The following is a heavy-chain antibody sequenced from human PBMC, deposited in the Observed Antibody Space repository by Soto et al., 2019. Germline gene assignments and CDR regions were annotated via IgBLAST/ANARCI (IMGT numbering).Heavy chain of an antibody. J-gene: IGHJ4*02. CDR3: AHRVLRTVFGLVTTTAIYFDF. CDR1: GFSLTTSGVG. D-gene: IGHD3-3*01. V-gene: IGHV2-5*02. Sequence: QITLNESGPTQVKPRQTLTLTCTFSGFSLTTSGVGVGWIRQSPGKAPEWLALIYWDDDKRYSPSLKSRLTITKDTAKNHGVLTMAELDPADTATYFCAHRVLRTVFGLVTTTAIYFDFWGQGTPVAVSS. CDR2: IYWDDDK.